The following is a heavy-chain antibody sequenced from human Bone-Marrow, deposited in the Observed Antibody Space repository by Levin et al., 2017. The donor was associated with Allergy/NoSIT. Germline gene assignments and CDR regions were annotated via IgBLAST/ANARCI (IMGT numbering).Heavy chain of an antibody. Sequence: PGGSLRLSCVASGFRFSGYAMSWVRQAPGKGLEWVSSISGAGTTTWYADSLKGRSTISRDASKSTVYLQINTLRADDTALYHCVKAKLATGRPVVGCFDPWGQGTLVTVSS. CDR3: VKAKLATGRPVVGCFDP. CDR1: GFRFSGYA. CDR2: ISGAGTTT. V-gene: IGHV3-23*01. D-gene: IGHD4-23*01. J-gene: IGHJ5*02.